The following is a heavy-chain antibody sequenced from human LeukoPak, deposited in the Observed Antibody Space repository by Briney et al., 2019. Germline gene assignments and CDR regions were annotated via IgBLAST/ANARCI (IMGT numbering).Heavy chain of an antibody. V-gene: IGHV3-48*03. CDR3: ARGHSSGYYNWFDP. D-gene: IGHD3-22*01. J-gene: IGHJ5*02. Sequence: GGSLRLSCAVSGFTFSSYEMNWVRQAPGKGLEWVSYITRDASTIYYADSVKGRFIISRDNAKNSLYLRMNSLRAEDTAVYYCARGHSSGYYNWFDPWGQGTLVTVSS. CDR2: ITRDASTI. CDR1: GFTFSSYE.